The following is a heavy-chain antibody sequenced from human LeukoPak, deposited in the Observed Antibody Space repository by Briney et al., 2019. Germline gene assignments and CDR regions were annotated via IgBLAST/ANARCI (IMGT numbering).Heavy chain of an antibody. CDR1: GFTFSSYA. Sequence: PGRSLRLSCAASGFTFSSYAMHWVRQAPGKGLEWVAVIPYDGSNKYYADSVKGRFTISRDNSKNTLYLQMNSLRAEDTAVYYCARGDYDSSGYYDYWGQGTLVTVSS. V-gene: IGHV3-30-3*01. J-gene: IGHJ4*02. CDR3: ARGDYDSSGYYDY. CDR2: IPYDGSNK. D-gene: IGHD3-22*01.